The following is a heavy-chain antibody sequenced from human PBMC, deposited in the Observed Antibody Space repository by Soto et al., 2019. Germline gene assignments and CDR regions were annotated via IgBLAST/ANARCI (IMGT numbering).Heavy chain of an antibody. Sequence: QVQLVESGGGVVQPGRSLRLSCAASGFTFSSDGMHWVRQPPGKGLERVAVICNDGTNENYGDSVKGRFTISRDNSKNTRYLQMNSLRAEDTAVYYGARDEYANDRAFDIWGQGTMVTVSS. CDR2: ICNDGTNE. CDR3: ARDEYANDRAFDI. V-gene: IGHV3-33*01. CDR1: GFTFSSDG. J-gene: IGHJ3*02. D-gene: IGHD2-8*01.